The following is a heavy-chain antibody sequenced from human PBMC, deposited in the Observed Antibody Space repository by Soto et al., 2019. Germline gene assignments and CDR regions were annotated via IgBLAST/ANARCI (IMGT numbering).Heavy chain of an antibody. D-gene: IGHD2-21*02. CDR3: VRALYCGGDCGWFDP. CDR1: GGSISGGGYY. Sequence: SETLSLTCTVSGGSISGGGYYWSWIRQHPGKGLEWIGYIYYSGSTYYNPSLKSRVTISVDTSKNQFSLKLSSVTAADTAVYYCVRALYCGGDCGWFDPWGQGTLVTVSS. CDR2: IYYSGST. V-gene: IGHV4-31*03. J-gene: IGHJ5*02.